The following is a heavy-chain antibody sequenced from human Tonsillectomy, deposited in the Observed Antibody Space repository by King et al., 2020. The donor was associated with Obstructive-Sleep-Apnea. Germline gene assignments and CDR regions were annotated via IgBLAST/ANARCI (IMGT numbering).Heavy chain of an antibody. CDR3: ARKDSSGYYSNWYFDL. CDR2: IYPGDSDT. D-gene: IGHD3-22*01. CDR1: GYSFTSYW. Sequence: QLVQSGAEVKKPGASLKISCKGSGYSFTSYWIGWVRQMPGKGLEWMGIIYPGDSDTRYSPSFQGQVTISADKSISTAYLQWSSLKASDTAMYYCARKDSSGYYSNWYFDLWGRGTLVTVSS. J-gene: IGHJ2*01. V-gene: IGHV5-51*01.